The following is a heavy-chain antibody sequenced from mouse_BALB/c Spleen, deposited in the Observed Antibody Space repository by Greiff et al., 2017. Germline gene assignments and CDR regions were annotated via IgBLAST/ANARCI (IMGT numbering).Heavy chain of an antibody. J-gene: IGHJ4*01. Sequence: QVQLKESGPGLVAPSQSLSITCTASGFSLTSYGVHWVRQPPGKGLEWLGVIWAGGSTNYNSALMSRLSISKDNSKSQVFLKRNSLQTDDTAMYYCARGVGRAMDYWGQGTSVTVSS. CDR2: IWAGGST. V-gene: IGHV2-9*02. CDR3: ARGVGRAMDY. CDR1: GFSLTSYG. D-gene: IGHD1-1*02.